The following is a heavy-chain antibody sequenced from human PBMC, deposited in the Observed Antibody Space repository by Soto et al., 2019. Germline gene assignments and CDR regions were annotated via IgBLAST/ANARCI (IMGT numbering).Heavy chain of an antibody. D-gene: IGHD1-7*01. CDR3: ARGILTGTTDYYYYGMDI. CDR2: INHSGST. J-gene: IGHJ6*02. Sequence: ETLSLTCAVYGGSFSGYYWSWIRQPPGKGLEWIGEINHSGSTNYNPSLKSRVTISVDTSKNQFSLKLSSVTAADTAVYYCARGILTGTTDYYYYGMDIWGQGXTVTVSS. V-gene: IGHV4-34*01. CDR1: GGSFSGYY.